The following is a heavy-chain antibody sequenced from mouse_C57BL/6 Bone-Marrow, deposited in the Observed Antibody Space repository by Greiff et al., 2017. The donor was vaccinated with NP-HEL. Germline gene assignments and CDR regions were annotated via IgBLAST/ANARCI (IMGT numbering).Heavy chain of an antibody. Sequence: EVKLMESGGDLVKPGGSLKLSCAASGFTFSSYGMSWVRQTPDKRLEWVATISSGGSYTYYPDSVKGRFTISRDNAKNTLYLQMSSLKSEDTAMYYCARQAYDGYSFAYWGQGTLVTVSA. CDR3: ARQAYDGYSFAY. J-gene: IGHJ3*01. D-gene: IGHD2-3*01. V-gene: IGHV5-6*01. CDR2: ISSGGSYT. CDR1: GFTFSSYG.